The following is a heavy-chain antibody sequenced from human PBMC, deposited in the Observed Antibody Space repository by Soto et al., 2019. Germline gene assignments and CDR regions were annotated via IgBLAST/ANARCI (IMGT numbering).Heavy chain of an antibody. CDR2: IYYSGST. V-gene: IGHV4-59*08. Sequence: SETLSLTCTVSGGSISSYYWSWIRQPPGKGLEWIGYIYYSGSTNYNPSLKSRVTISVDTSKNQFSLKLSSVTAADTAVYYCARRYGDCFDFWGQGTQVTVSS. CDR1: GGSISSYY. CDR3: ARRYGDCFDF. D-gene: IGHD4-17*01. J-gene: IGHJ4*02.